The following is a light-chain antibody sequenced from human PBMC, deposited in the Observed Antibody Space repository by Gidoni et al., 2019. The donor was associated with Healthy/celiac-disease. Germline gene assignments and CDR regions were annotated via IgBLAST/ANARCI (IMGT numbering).Light chain of an antibody. V-gene: IGKV1-33*01. Sequence: IQMTQSPSSLSASVGDRVTITCQASPDISNYLNWYQQKPRKAPKLLIYDASNLETGVPSRFSGSGSGTDFTFTISSLQPEDIATYYCQQYDNLFMDTFGQGTKLEIK. CDR3: QQYDNLFMDT. CDR1: PDISNY. CDR2: DAS. J-gene: IGKJ2*01.